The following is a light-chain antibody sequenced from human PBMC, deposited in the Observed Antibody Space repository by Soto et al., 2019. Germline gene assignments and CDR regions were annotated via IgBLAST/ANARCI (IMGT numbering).Light chain of an antibody. Sequence: QPVLTQPPSVSEAPRQRVTISCSGSSSNIGNNAVNWYQQLPGKAPKLLIYYDDLLPSGVSDRFSGSKSGTSASLAISGLQSEDEADYYCPAWDDSLNGVVFGGGTKLTVL. CDR2: YDD. CDR3: PAWDDSLNGVV. J-gene: IGLJ2*01. CDR1: SSNIGNNA. V-gene: IGLV1-36*01.